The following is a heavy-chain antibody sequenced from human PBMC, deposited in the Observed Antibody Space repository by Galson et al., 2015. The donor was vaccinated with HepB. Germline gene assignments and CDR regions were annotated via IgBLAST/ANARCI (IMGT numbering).Heavy chain of an antibody. V-gene: IGHV7-4-1*02. D-gene: IGHD3-22*01. J-gene: IGHJ4*02. Sequence: VKVSCKASGYTFTSYAVNWVRQAPGQGLEWMGWINTNTGNPTYAQGFTGRFVFSLDTSVSTAYLQITSLKAEDTAVYYCARYGNSSGYHQFDSWGQGTLVTVSS. CDR1: GYTFTSYA. CDR3: ARYGNSSGYHQFDS. CDR2: INTNTGNP.